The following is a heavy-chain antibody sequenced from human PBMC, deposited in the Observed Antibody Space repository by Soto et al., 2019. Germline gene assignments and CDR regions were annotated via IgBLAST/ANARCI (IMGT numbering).Heavy chain of an antibody. V-gene: IGHV4-59*01. CDR2: ISYSGNT. CDR3: VRIESSGYNFDY. D-gene: IGHD3-22*01. Sequence: SETLSLTCSVSGGSITGYYWSWIRQPPGKGLEWIGYISYSGNTNYNPSLKSRVTISVDKSRKHFSLKLTSVNAADTAVYYCVRIESSGYNFDYWGQGSLVTVSS. CDR1: GGSITGYY. J-gene: IGHJ4*02.